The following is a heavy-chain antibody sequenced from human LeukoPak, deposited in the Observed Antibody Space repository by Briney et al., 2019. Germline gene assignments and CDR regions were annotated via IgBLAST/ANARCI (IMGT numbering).Heavy chain of an antibody. CDR2: INSDGSST. V-gene: IGHV3-74*01. J-gene: IGHJ4*02. CDR3: VRDFVSSSWMGY. CDR1: GFTFSSYW. D-gene: IGHD6-13*01. Sequence: GGSLRLSCAASGFTFSSYWMHWVRQAPGKGLVWVSRINSDGSSTSYADSVKGRFNISRDNSKNTLYLQMNSLRVEDTAVYYCVRDFVSSSWMGYWGQGTLVTVSS.